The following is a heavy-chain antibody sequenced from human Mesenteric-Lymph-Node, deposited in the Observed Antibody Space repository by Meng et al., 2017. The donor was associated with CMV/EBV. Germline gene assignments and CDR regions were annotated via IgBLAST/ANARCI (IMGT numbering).Heavy chain of an antibody. CDR3: AKGPSYSAKWDYGMDV. Sequence: GESLKISCAASGFTFSSYWMSWVRQAPGKGLEWVANIKQDGSEKYYVDSVKGRFTISRDNAKNSLYLQMNSLRAEDTAVYYCAKGPSYSAKWDYGMDVWGQGTTVTVSS. D-gene: IGHD1-26*01. V-gene: IGHV3-7*01. CDR2: IKQDGSEK. CDR1: GFTFSSYW. J-gene: IGHJ6*02.